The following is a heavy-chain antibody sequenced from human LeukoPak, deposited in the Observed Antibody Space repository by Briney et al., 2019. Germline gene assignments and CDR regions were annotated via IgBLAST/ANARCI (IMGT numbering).Heavy chain of an antibody. CDR3: ARRDPNWYFDL. Sequence: PSETLSLTSTVSGGSISSYYWSWIRQPAGKGREWIGRIYTSGSTDYNPSLKSRVTISVDKSKNQFSLKLTSVTAADTAVYYCARRDPNWYFDLWGRGTLVTVSS. CDR1: GGSISSYY. J-gene: IGHJ2*01. CDR2: IYTSGST. V-gene: IGHV4-4*07.